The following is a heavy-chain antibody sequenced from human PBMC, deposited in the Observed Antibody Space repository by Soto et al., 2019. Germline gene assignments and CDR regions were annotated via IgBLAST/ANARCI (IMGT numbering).Heavy chain of an antibody. CDR1: GYTFTSYA. CDR2: INAGNGNT. J-gene: IGHJ4*02. V-gene: IGHV1-3*01. Sequence: GASVKVSCKASGYTFTSYAMHWVRQAPGQRLEWMGWINAGNGNTKYSQKFQGRVTITRDTSASTAYMELSSLRSEDTAVYYCARSIVVVTAIDYWGQGTLVNVSS. CDR3: ARSIVVVTAIDY. D-gene: IGHD2-21*02.